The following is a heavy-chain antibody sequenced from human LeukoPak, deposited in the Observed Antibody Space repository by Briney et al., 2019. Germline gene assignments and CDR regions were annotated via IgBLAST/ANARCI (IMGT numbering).Heavy chain of an antibody. CDR1: GYTFTGYY. J-gene: IGHJ1*01. CDR2: INPNSGGT. D-gene: IGHD2-2*01. V-gene: IGHV1-2*02. CDR3: ARVYCSSTSCYWSRGRAEYFQH. Sequence: ASVKVSCKASGYTFTGYYMHWVRQAPGQGLEWMRWINPNSGGTNYAQKFQGRVTMTRDTSISTAYMELSRLRSDDTAVYYCARVYCSSTSCYWSRGRAEYFQHWGQGTLVTVSS.